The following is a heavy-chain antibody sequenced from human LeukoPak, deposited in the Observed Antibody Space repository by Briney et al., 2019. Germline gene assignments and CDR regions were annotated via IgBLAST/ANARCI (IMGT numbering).Heavy chain of an antibody. CDR2: IYYSGST. D-gene: IGHD3-10*01. Sequence: SETLSLTCTVSGGSISSYYWSRIRQPPGKGLEWIGYIYYSGSTNYNPSLTSRVTISVDTSKNQFSLKLSSVTAADTAVYYCARDSTYYYGSGSYSNFDYWGQGTLVTVSS. V-gene: IGHV4-59*01. J-gene: IGHJ4*02. CDR1: GGSISSYY. CDR3: ARDSTYYYGSGSYSNFDY.